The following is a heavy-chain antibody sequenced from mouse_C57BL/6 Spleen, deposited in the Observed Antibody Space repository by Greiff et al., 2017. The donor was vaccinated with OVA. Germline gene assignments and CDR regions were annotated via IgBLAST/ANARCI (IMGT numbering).Heavy chain of an antibody. CDR2: IHPSDSDT. J-gene: IGHJ3*01. Sequence: QVQLQKPGAELVKPGASVKVSCKASGYTFTSYWMHWVKQRPGQGLEWIGRIHPSDSDTNYNQKFKGKATLTVDKSSSTAYMQLSSLTSEDSAVYYCATDSNYAAWFAYWGQGTLVTVSA. CDR3: ATDSNYAAWFAY. D-gene: IGHD2-5*01. CDR1: GYTFTSYW. V-gene: IGHV1-74*01.